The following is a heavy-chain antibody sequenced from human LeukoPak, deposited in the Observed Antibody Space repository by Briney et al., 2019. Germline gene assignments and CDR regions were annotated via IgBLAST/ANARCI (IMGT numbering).Heavy chain of an antibody. V-gene: IGHV4-31*03. Sequence: SETLSLTCTVSGGSISSDGYFWGWIRQHPGKGLEWIGYIYYSGSTYYNPSLKSRVTISVDTSKNQFSLKLSSVTAADSAVYYCGRGGGYYDSSGYYPLGYFDYWGQGTLVTVSS. CDR3: GRGGGYYDSSGYYPLGYFDY. D-gene: IGHD3-22*01. CDR2: IYYSGST. J-gene: IGHJ4*02. CDR1: GGSISSDGYF.